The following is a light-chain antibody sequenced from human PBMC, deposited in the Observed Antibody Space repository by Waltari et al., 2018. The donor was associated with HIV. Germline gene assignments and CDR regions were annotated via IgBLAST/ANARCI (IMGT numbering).Light chain of an antibody. CDR3: SSYTRRGTVV. J-gene: IGLJ2*01. V-gene: IGLV2-14*01. CDR1: SSDIGYSAY. CDR2: EVT. Sequence: QSALPQPASVSGSPGQSIVLPCTGSSSDIGYSAYFSWYQQYPGQAPKALIYEVTSRPSGTSSRFSGSKSATTAFLAISKRQTDDEADYFCSSYTRRGTVVFGGGTRLTVL.